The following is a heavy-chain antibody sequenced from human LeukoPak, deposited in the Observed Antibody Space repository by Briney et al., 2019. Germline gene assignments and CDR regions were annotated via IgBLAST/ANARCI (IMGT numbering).Heavy chain of an antibody. CDR2: TSGSGGST. D-gene: IGHD3-22*01. J-gene: IGHJ4*02. CDR1: GFTFSTYA. V-gene: IGHV3-23*01. CDR3: AKGYYYDSSGHYYLIDY. Sequence: GGSLRLSCAASGFTFSTYAMTWVRQAPGKGLEWVSATSGSGGSTYYSDSVKGRFTISRDNSKNTLYLQMNSLRAEDTAVYYCAKGYYYDSSGHYYLIDYWGQGTLVTVSS.